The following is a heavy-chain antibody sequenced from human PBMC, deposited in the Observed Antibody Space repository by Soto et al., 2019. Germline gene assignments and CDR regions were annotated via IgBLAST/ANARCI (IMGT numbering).Heavy chain of an antibody. CDR2: MNPNSGNT. Sequence: QVQLVQSGAEVKKPGASVKVSCKASGYTFTSYDFNWVRQAPGQGLEWVGWMNPNSGNTGYAQKFQGRVTWTRNTSISTDYMELSSLRSEDTAVYYCARYYGGNSGWFDPWGQGTLVTVSS. CDR1: GYTFTSYD. D-gene: IGHD4-17*01. J-gene: IGHJ5*02. V-gene: IGHV1-8*01. CDR3: ARYYGGNSGWFDP.